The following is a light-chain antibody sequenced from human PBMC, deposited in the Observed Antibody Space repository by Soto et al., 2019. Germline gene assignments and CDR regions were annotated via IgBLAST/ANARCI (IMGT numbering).Light chain of an antibody. CDR2: DNN. CDR1: SSNIGSNY. J-gene: IGLJ2*01. V-gene: IGLV1-51*01. Sequence: QSLLTQPPSVSAAPGQRVTISCSGSSSNIGSNYVSWYQQLPGAAPKLLIYDNNKRPSGIPDRFSGSTSGTSATLAIAGLQTGDEADYYCDSWDNSLSVVLFGGGTKLTVL. CDR3: DSWDNSLSVVL.